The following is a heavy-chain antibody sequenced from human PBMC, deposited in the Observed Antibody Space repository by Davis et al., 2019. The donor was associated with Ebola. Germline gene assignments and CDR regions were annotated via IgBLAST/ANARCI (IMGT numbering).Heavy chain of an antibody. V-gene: IGHV1-18*04. CDR3: ARGHNYAHEY. J-gene: IGHJ4*02. D-gene: IGHD4-11*01. CDR1: GYTFTSYG. CDR2: ISAYNGNI. Sequence: ASVKVSCKASGYTFTSYGISWVRQAPGQGPEWMGWISAYNGNIDYAQNFQGRVTMTRDTSISTVYMELSSLRYDDTADYYCARGHNYAHEYWGQGTLVTVSS.